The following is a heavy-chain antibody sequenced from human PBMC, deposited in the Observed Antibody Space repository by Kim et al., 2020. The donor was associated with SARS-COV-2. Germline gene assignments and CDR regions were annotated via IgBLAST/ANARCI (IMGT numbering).Heavy chain of an antibody. Sequence: SETLSLTCTVSGGSISSSGHYWGWLRQPPGQGRELIGSIYHSGSNYCNPSLRSRVTISVDTTKNQFSLRLSSVTAAAAAVYYCAWQVCSTTICQDYFDYWGQGTLVTVSS. CDR3: AWQVCSTTICQDYFDY. CDR1: GGSISSSGHY. V-gene: IGHV4-39*01. J-gene: IGHJ4*02. D-gene: IGHD2-2*01. CDR2: IYHSGSN.